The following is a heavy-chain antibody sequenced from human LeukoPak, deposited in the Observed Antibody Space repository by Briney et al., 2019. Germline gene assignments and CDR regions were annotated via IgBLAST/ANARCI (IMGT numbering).Heavy chain of an antibody. CDR3: ARARWIQLWSYYFDY. CDR2: ISSSSSYI. V-gene: IGHV3-21*01. D-gene: IGHD5-18*01. J-gene: IGHJ4*02. CDR1: GFTFSSYS. Sequence: GGSLRLSCAASGFTFSSYSMNWFRQAPGKGLDWVSSISSSSSYIYYADSVKGRFTISRDNAKNSLYLQMNSLRAEDTAVYYCARARWIQLWSYYFDYWGQGTLVTVSS.